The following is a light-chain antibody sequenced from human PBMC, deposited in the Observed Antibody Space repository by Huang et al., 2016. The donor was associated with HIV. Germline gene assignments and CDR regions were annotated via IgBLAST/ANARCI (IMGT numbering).Light chain of an antibody. CDR3: QQYNSLAWT. V-gene: IGKV1-5*03. CDR2: KAS. CDR1: HSISSW. Sequence: TITCRASHSISSWLAWYQQKTGKAPNLLIYKASSLERGVPSRFSGSGSGTEFTLTSSSLKPDDFATYYCQQYNSLAWTFGQGTKVEIK. J-gene: IGKJ1*01.